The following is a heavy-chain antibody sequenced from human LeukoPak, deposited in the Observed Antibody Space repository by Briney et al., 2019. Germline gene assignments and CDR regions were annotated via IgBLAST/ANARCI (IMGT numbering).Heavy chain of an antibody. J-gene: IGHJ5*02. CDR3: ARKFYGSGTPRRWFDP. CDR1: GGSIRSYY. Sequence: SETLSLTCTVSGGSIRSYYWSWIRQPPGKGLEWVGYIYDSGSTNYNPSLKSRVTISVDTSKNQFSLKVNSVTAADTAVYYCARKFYGSGTPRRWFDPWGQGTPVTVSS. CDR2: IYDSGST. V-gene: IGHV4-59*12. D-gene: IGHD3-10*01.